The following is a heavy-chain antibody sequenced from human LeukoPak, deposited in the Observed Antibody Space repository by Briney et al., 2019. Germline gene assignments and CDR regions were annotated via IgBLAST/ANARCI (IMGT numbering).Heavy chain of an antibody. CDR2: IRYDGSNK. Sequence: PGGSLRLSCAASGFTFSSYGMHWVRQAPGKGLEWVAFIRYDGSNKYYADSVKGRFIISRDNSKNTLYLQMNSLRAEDTAVYYCVREGYFVFAFWGQGALVTVSS. D-gene: IGHD2-21*01. CDR3: VREGYFVFAF. V-gene: IGHV3-30*02. CDR1: GFTFSSYG. J-gene: IGHJ4*02.